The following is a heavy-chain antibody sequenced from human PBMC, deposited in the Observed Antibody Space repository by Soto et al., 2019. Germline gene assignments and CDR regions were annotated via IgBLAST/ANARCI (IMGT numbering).Heavy chain of an antibody. CDR1: GFTFNSYG. D-gene: IGHD4-4*01. V-gene: IGHV3-33*01. CDR3: ASSMEYNDYSSPFDY. J-gene: IGHJ4*02. Sequence: GGSLRLSCSASGFTFNSYGMHWVRQAPGKGLEWVAVIWYDGSNKYYADSVKGRFTISRDNSKNTLYLQMNSLRAEDTAVYYCASSMEYNDYSSPFDYWGQGTLVTVSS. CDR2: IWYDGSNK.